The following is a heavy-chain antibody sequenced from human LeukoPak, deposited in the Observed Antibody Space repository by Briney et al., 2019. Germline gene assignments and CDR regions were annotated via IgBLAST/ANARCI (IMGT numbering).Heavy chain of an antibody. CDR2: ISSSSSTI. V-gene: IGHV3-48*04. Sequence: GGSLRLSCAASGFTFSSYSMNWVRQAPGKGLEWVSYISSSSSTIYYADSVKGRFTISRDNAKNSLYLQINSLRAEDTAVCYCARDSSSGYFFDSWGQGTLVTVSS. CDR3: ARDSSSGYFFDS. CDR1: GFTFSSYS. J-gene: IGHJ4*02. D-gene: IGHD6-13*01.